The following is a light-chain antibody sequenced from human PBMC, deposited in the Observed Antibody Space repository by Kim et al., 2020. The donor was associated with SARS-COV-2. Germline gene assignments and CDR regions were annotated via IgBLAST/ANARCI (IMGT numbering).Light chain of an antibody. V-gene: IGKV3-20*01. Sequence: LSPGDRATLACRAGQSVYSSYLAWYQQKPGQAPRLLIYGASSRATGIPDRFSGSESGTDFTLTISRLEPEDFAVYYCHQYGTSPYTFGQGTKLEI. CDR2: GAS. CDR1: QSVYSSY. J-gene: IGKJ2*01. CDR3: HQYGTSPYT.